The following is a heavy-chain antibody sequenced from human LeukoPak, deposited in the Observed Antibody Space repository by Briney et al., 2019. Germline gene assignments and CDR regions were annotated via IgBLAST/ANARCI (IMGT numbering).Heavy chain of an antibody. V-gene: IGHV4-31*03. Sequence: PSQTLSLTCSVSGGSISSGGYYWNWIRQHPGKGLEWIGYIYHSGSTNYNPSLKSRVTISVDTSKNQFSLKLSSVTAADTAVYYCARDGRYCSTTSCQGWFYPWGQGTLVTVSS. J-gene: IGHJ5*02. CDR2: IYHSGST. CDR3: ARDGRYCSTTSCQGWFYP. CDR1: GGSISSGGYY. D-gene: IGHD2-2*01.